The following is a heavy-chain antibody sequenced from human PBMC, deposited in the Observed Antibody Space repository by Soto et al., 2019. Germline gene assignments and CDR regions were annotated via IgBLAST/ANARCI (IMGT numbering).Heavy chain of an antibody. CDR2: ISGSGGST. D-gene: IGHD3-3*01. J-gene: IGHJ4*02. CDR1: GFTFSSYA. Sequence: GGSLRLSCAASGFTFSSYAMSWVRQAPGKGLEWVSAISGSGGSTYYADSVKGRFTISRDNSKNTLYLQMNSLRAEDTAVYYCASGITIFGVVPQNYFDYWGQGTLVTVSS. V-gene: IGHV3-23*01. CDR3: ASGITIFGVVPQNYFDY.